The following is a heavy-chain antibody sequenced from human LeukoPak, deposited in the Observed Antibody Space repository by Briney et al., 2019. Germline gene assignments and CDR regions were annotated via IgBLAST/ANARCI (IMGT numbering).Heavy chain of an antibody. Sequence: GASVKVSCKASGGTFSSYAISWVRQATGQGLEWMGGIIPIFGTANYAQKFQGRVTITADESTSTAYMELSSLRSEDTAVYYCARASGAAAAPGQNYYYYGMDVWGQGTTVTVSS. V-gene: IGHV1-69*13. J-gene: IGHJ6*02. CDR2: IIPIFGTA. D-gene: IGHD6-13*01. CDR3: ARASGAAAAPGQNYYYYGMDV. CDR1: GGTFSSYA.